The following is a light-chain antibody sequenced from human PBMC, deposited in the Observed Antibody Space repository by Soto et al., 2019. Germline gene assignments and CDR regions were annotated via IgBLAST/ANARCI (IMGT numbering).Light chain of an antibody. CDR1: QTISNY. V-gene: IGKV1-39*01. CDR3: QQSYSTPRT. J-gene: IGKJ1*01. CDR2: AAS. Sequence: DIQMTQSPSSLSASVGDRVTITCRASQTISNYLNGYQQNPGKAPKLLIYAASSLQSGVPSRFNGSGSGTDFTLTISSLQPEDFATYYCQQSYSTPRTFGQGTKVEIK.